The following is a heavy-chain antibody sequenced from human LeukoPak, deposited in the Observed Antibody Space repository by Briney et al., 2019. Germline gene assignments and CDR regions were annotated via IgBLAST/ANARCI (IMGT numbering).Heavy chain of an antibody. V-gene: IGHV1-69*04. CDR1: GGTFSSYA. CDR3: ARVIFGRGTYYDILNWFDP. D-gene: IGHD3-9*01. CDR2: IIPILGIA. J-gene: IGHJ5*02. Sequence: GASVKVSCKASGGTFSSYAISWVRQAPGQGPEWMGRIIPILGIANYAQKLQGRVTMTTDTSTSTAYMELRSLRSDDTAVYYCARVIFGRGTYYDILNWFDPWGQGTLVTVSS.